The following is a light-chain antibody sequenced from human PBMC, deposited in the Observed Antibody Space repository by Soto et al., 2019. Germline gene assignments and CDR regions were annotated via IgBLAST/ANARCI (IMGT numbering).Light chain of an antibody. CDR3: QQYDNPPPT. V-gene: IGKV1-33*01. Sequence: DIQMTQSPSSLSASVGDRVTITCQASQDISNYLNWYQQKPGKAPKLLIYDASNLETGVPSRFSGSGSGNNFTFTIRSLQPEDIATYYCQQYDNPPPTFGGGTKVEIK. CDR2: DAS. J-gene: IGKJ4*01. CDR1: QDISNY.